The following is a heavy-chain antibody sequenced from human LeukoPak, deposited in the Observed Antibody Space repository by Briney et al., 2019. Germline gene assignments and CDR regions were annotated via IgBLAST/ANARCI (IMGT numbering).Heavy chain of an antibody. CDR1: GGSFSGYY. D-gene: IGHD2-2*01. V-gene: IGHV4-34*01. CDR2: VNHSGST. CDR3: ASGYCSSTSCPFDY. Sequence: SETLSLTCAVYGGSFSGYYWSWIRQPPGKGLEWLGEVNHSGSTNYNPSLKSRVTISVDTSKNQFSLKLSSVTAADTAVYYCASGYCSSTSCPFDYWGQGTLVTVSS. J-gene: IGHJ4*02.